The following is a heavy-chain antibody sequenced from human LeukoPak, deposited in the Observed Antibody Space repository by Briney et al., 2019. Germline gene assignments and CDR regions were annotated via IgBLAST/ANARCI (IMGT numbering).Heavy chain of an antibody. D-gene: IGHD2-15*01. Sequence: PGGSLRLSCVASGFTFSSYWMHWVRQAPGKGLVWVSRINSDGSSTRYADSVKGRFTISRDNSKNTLYLQMNSLRAEDTAVYYCARDEVSCSGGSCYHWFDPWGQGTLVTVSS. CDR2: INSDGSST. CDR1: GFTFSSYW. V-gene: IGHV3-74*01. CDR3: ARDEVSCSGGSCYHWFDP. J-gene: IGHJ5*02.